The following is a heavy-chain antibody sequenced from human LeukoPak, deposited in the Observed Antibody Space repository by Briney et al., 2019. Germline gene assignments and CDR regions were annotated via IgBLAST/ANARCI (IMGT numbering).Heavy chain of an antibody. CDR1: GGSIGNYY. V-gene: IGHV4-59*08. D-gene: IGHD3-22*01. J-gene: IGHJ5*02. Sequence: SETLSLTCTVSGGSIGNYYWSWIRQPPGKGLEWIGYIYNTGTTNYNPSLKSRVTISVDTSKNRFSLKLSSVTAADTAVYYCARALTYYYDSSGYYGNWFDPWGQGTLVTVSS. CDR2: IYNTGTT. CDR3: ARALTYYYDSSGYYGNWFDP.